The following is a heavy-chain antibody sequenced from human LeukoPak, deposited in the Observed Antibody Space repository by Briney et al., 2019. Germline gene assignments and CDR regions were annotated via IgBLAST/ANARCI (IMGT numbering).Heavy chain of an antibody. CDR2: INHSGST. J-gene: IGHJ4*02. CDR3: ARRRIAVALYYFDY. Sequence: PSETLSLTCAVCGGFFRGYYWSGIRQPPAKGLEGIADINHSGSTNYNPSLQSRVTISVGTSKNQFSLKLSSVTAADTAVYYCARRRIAVALYYFDYWGQGTLVTVSS. CDR1: GGFFRGYY. D-gene: IGHD6-19*01. V-gene: IGHV4-34*01.